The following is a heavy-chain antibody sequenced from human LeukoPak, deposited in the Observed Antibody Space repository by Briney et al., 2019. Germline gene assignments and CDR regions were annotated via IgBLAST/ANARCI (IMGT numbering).Heavy chain of an antibody. J-gene: IGHJ4*02. CDR2: ISNSANTI. CDR3: AREGGAIRPYIVY. CDR1: GFTFSDYY. D-gene: IGHD1-26*01. V-gene: IGHV3-11*04. Sequence: GGSLRLSCAASGFTFSDYYMSWIRQAPGKGLEWVSYISNSANTIYYADSVKGRFTISRDNAKNSLYLQMNSLRAEDTAVYYCAREGGAIRPYIVYWGQGTLVTVSS.